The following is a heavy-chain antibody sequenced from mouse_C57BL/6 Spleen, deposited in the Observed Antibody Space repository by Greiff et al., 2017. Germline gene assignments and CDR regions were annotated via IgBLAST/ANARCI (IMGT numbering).Heavy chain of an antibody. CDR3: ARVRGYGNYEGFAY. Sequence: EVMLVESGGGLVKPGGSRKLSGAASGFTFSSYTMSGVGRTPEKRLEWVATISGGGGNPYYPDGVKGRFTISRDNAKNTLYLQMSSLRSEDTALYYCARVRGYGNYEGFAYWGQGTLVTVSA. D-gene: IGHD2-1*01. CDR1: GFTFSSYT. CDR2: ISGGGGNP. V-gene: IGHV5-9*01. J-gene: IGHJ3*01.